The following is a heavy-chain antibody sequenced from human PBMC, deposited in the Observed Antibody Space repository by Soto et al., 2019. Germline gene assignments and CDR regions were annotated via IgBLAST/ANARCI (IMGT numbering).Heavy chain of an antibody. V-gene: IGHV3-74*01. CDR2: VNFDGSTT. Sequence: EVQLVESGGGLLQPGGSLRLSCAASGFTFSSHWMHWVRQSPGKGLVWVSRVNFDGSTTNYADSVMGRLTISRDNAKNTVYLQMNSLRAEDTAVYYCARGASGTYKLDYWGQGTLVTVSS. CDR1: GFTFSSHW. J-gene: IGHJ4*02. CDR3: ARGASGTYKLDY. D-gene: IGHD3-10*01.